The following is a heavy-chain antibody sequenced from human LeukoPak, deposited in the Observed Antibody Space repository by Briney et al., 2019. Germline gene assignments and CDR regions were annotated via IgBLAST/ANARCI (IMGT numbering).Heavy chain of an antibody. D-gene: IGHD2-15*01. CDR2: ISGSGGST. CDR1: GFTFSSCS. J-gene: IGHJ4*02. V-gene: IGHV3-23*01. CDR3: AKVEPLLFMSPDY. Sequence: PGGSLRLSCAASGFTFSSCSINWVRQAPGKGQEWVSAISGSGGSTYYADSVKGRFTISRDNSKNTLYLQMNSLRAEDTAVYYCAKVEPLLFMSPDYWGQGTLVTVSS.